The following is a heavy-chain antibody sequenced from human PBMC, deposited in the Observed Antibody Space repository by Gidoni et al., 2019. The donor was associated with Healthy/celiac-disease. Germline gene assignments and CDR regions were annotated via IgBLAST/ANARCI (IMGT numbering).Heavy chain of an antibody. Sequence: QVQLQQWGAGLLTPSETLSLTCAVSGGSFSGYYWSWIRQPPGKGLEWIGEINHSGSTHYNPSLKSRVTISVDTSKNQFSLKLSSVTAADTAVYYCARGDDFWSGYYPGYSGYALDYWGQGTLVTVSS. CDR3: ARGDDFWSGYYPGYSGYALDY. J-gene: IGHJ4*02. D-gene: IGHD3-3*01. V-gene: IGHV4-34*01. CDR1: GGSFSGYY. CDR2: INHSGST.